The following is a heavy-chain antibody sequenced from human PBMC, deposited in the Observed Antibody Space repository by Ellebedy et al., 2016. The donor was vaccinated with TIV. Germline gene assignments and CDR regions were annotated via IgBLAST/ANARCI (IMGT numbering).Heavy chain of an antibody. Sequence: PGGSLRLSCAASGFIVTSNYMSWVRQAPGKGLEWVSVIYSGGSTHYADSVKGRFTISRDNSKNTLYLQMNSLRVDDTAVYYCARGRYSTLVDYYYGMDVWGQGTTVTVSS. D-gene: IGHD4-11*01. CDR1: GFIVTSNY. CDR3: ARGRYSTLVDYYYGMDV. V-gene: IGHV3-66*01. CDR2: IYSGGST. J-gene: IGHJ6*02.